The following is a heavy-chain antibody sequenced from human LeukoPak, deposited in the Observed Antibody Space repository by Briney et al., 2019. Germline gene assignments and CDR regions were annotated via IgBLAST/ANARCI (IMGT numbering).Heavy chain of an antibody. J-gene: IGHJ4*02. V-gene: IGHV3-64*01. Sequence: GGSLRLSCAASGFTFSSYAMHWVRQAPGKGLEYVSAISSNGGSTYYANSVKGRFTICRDNSKNTLYLQMGSLRAEDMAVYYCARTLWSGYDYWGQGTLVTVSS. D-gene: IGHD3-3*01. CDR1: GFTFSSYA. CDR3: ARTLWSGYDY. CDR2: ISSNGGST.